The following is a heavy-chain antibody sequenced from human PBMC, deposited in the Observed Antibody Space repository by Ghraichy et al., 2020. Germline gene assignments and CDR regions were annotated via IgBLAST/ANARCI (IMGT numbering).Heavy chain of an antibody. Sequence: SETLSLTCTVSGGSISSYYWSWIRQPPGKGLEWIGYIYYSGSTNSNPSLKSRVTISVDTSKNQFSLKLSSVTAADTTVYYCARGEVVNSPIDYWGHGTLVTVSS. V-gene: IGHV4-59*01. CDR1: GGSISSYY. D-gene: IGHD3-22*01. J-gene: IGHJ4*01. CDR3: ARGEVVNSPIDY. CDR2: IYYSGST.